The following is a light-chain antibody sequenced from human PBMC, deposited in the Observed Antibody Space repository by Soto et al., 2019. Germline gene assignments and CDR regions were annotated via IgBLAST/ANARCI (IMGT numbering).Light chain of an antibody. Sequence: DIRMTQSPSTQSASIGDRVTITCRASQSISNWLAWYQQKPGKAPKLLMHEASSLESGVPSRFSGSESGTEFTLTISGLQAEDFATYHCQQYNSYPRTFGRGTKVEIK. CDR2: EAS. CDR3: QQYNSYPRT. J-gene: IGKJ4*01. CDR1: QSISNW. V-gene: IGKV1-5*01.